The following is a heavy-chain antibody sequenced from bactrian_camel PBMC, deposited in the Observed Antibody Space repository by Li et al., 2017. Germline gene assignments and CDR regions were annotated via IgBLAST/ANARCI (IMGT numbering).Heavy chain of an antibody. D-gene: IGHD6*01. Sequence: HVQLVKSGGGSVQAGGSLRLSCAFDAYTPANVRMAWFRQAPGKEREGVASLASDGSSIYANSLKGRFSISRDNAKNTLYLQMDSLKPEDTAMYYCAAEPWRAGDVRRRRDVRCALVDPDWGQGTQVTVS. CDR1: AYTPANVR. CDR3: AAEPWRAGDVRRRRDVRCALVDPD. V-gene: IGHV3S53*01. J-gene: IGHJ4*01. CDR2: LASDGSS.